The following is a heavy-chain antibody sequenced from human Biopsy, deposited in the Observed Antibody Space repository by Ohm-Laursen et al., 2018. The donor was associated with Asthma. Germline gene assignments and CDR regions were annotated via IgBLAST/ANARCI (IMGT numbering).Heavy chain of an antibody. J-gene: IGHJ4*02. CDR1: GYTFTGYY. V-gene: IGHV1-46*01. D-gene: IGHD1-7*01. Sequence: ASVKVSCKASGYTFTGYYMHWVRQAPGQGLEWMGRINPSGGSTSYAQKFQGRVTMTRDTSTSTVYMELSSLRSEDTAVYYCARRGITGTTLDYWGQGTLVTVSS. CDR3: ARRGITGTTLDY. CDR2: INPSGGST.